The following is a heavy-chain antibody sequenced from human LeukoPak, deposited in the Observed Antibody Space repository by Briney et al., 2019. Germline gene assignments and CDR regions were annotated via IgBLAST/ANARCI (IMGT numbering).Heavy chain of an antibody. CDR2: IYHSGST. Sequence: PSQTLSLTCTVSGGSISSGGYYWSWIRQPPGKGLEWIGYIYHSGSTYYNPSLKSRVTISVDRSKNQFSLKLSSVTAADTAVYYCARDWGLEYQLPQGWFDPWGQGTLVTVSS. D-gene: IGHD2-2*01. CDR3: ARDWGLEYQLPQGWFDP. J-gene: IGHJ5*02. V-gene: IGHV4-30-2*01. CDR1: GGSISSGGYY.